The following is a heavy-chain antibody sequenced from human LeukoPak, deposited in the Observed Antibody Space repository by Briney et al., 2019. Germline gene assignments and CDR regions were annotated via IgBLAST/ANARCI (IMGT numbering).Heavy chain of an antibody. D-gene: IGHD3-16*02. CDR1: GYTFSSYD. CDR2: MNPNSGRR. CDR3: ARGLRSDY. Sequence: ASVKVSCKASGYTFSSYDINWVRQAPGQGLEWMGWMNPNSGRRDYAQKFQGRVTMTRNSSINTAYMELTSLRSDDTAVYYCARGLRSDYWGQGTLVTVSS. V-gene: IGHV1-8*01. J-gene: IGHJ4*02.